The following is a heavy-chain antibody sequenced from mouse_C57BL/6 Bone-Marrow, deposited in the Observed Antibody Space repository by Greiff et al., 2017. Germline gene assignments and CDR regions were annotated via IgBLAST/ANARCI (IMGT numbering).Heavy chain of an antibody. CDR2: IYPGSGNT. J-gene: IGHJ4*01. D-gene: IGHD2-3*01. Sequence: VQGVESGAELVRPGASVKLSCKASGYTFTDYYINWVKQRPGQGLEWIARIYPGSGNTYYNEKFKGKATLTAEKSSSTAYMQLSSLTSEDSAVYFCARWGWLLRAMDYWGQGTSVTVSS. V-gene: IGHV1-76*01. CDR1: GYTFTDYY. CDR3: ARWGWLLRAMDY.